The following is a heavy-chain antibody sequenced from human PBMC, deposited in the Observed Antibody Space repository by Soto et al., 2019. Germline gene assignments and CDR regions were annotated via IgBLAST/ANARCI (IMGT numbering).Heavy chain of an antibody. Sequence: QVQLVQSGAEVQKPGSSVKVSCKASGGTFSSYAISWVRQAPGQGLEWMGGIIPIFGTANYAQKFQGRVTITADESTSTAYMELSSLRSEDTAVYYCARGGETPLPYYYYYGMDVWGQGTTVTVSS. D-gene: IGHD2-21*01. V-gene: IGHV1-69*01. CDR3: ARGGETPLPYYYYYGMDV. CDR1: GGTFSSYA. J-gene: IGHJ6*02. CDR2: IIPIFGTA.